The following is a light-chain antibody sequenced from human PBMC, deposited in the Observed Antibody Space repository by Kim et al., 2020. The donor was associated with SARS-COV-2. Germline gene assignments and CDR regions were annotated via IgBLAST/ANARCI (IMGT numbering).Light chain of an antibody. J-gene: IGKJ4*01. CDR2: DAS. CDR1: QSISTY. Sequence: LSPGERATLSCRARQSISTYLAWYQQKPGQAPRLLIYDASNRATGIPARFSGSGSGTDFTLTISSLEPEDFAVYYCQHRKNWPLTFGGGTKVDIK. CDR3: QHRKNWPLT. V-gene: IGKV3-11*01.